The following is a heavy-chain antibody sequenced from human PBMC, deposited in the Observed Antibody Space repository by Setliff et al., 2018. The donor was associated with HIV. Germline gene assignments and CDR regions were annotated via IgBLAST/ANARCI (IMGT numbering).Heavy chain of an antibody. CDR1: GGAFTSYA. V-gene: IGHV1-69*06. CDR2: IIPVYHTT. CDR3: APDFGDNWFDP. Sequence: SVKVSCKGSGGAFTSYAFSWVRQAPGQGLEWMGRIIPVYHTTDYAPQFQGRVTITADKSTSTVYMDLSNLRSDDTATYYCAPDFGDNWFDPWGQGTLVTVSS. J-gene: IGHJ5*02. D-gene: IGHD4-17*01.